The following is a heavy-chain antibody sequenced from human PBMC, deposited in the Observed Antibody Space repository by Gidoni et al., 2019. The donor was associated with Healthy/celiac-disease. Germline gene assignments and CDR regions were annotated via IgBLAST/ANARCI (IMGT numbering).Heavy chain of an antibody. CDR3: AKRGRITIFGVVIPLYYFDY. CDR1: GFTFSSYA. J-gene: IGHJ4*02. CDR2: MSGSGGST. D-gene: IGHD3-3*01. V-gene: IGHV3-23*01. Sequence: EVQLLESGGGLVQPGGSLRLSCAASGFTFSSYAMSWVRQAPGKGLEWVSAMSGSGGSTYYADAVKGRFTISRDNSKNTLYLQMNSLRAEDTAVYYCAKRGRITIFGVVIPLYYFDYWGQGTLVTVSS.